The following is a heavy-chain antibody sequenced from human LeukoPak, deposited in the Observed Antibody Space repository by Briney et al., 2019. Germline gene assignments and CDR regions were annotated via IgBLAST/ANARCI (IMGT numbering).Heavy chain of an antibody. CDR1: GYTFTSYG. Sequence: GASVKVSCKASGYTFTSYGLSWVRQAPGQGLEWMGWISAYNGNTNYAQKLQGRVTMTTDTSTSTAYMELRSLRSDDTAVYYCARGSSNYDFWSGYLWYFDYWGQGTLVTVSS. J-gene: IGHJ4*02. CDR2: ISAYNGNT. V-gene: IGHV1-18*01. D-gene: IGHD3-3*01. CDR3: ARGSSNYDFWSGYLWYFDY.